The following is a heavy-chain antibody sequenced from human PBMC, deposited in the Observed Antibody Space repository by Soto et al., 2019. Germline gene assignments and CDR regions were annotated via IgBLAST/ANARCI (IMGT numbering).Heavy chain of an antibody. CDR3: AREEAVRIERWFDP. D-gene: IGHD3-10*01. Sequence: SETLSLTCTVSGGSMSSVGSYWTWIRQHPGKGLEWIGYISYTGSTHYNPSFKSRVSISVATSQNQFTLKLSSVTAAGTAVYYCAREEAVRIERWFDPWGQGTQVTVSS. CDR2: ISYTGST. V-gene: IGHV4-31*03. J-gene: IGHJ5*02. CDR1: GGSMSSVGSY.